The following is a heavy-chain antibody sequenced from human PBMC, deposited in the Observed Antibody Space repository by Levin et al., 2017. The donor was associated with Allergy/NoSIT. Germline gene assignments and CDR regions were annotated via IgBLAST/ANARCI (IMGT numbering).Heavy chain of an antibody. V-gene: IGHV1-18*01. J-gene: IGHJ5*02. CDR3: ASHRSSSSWYRYWFDP. CDR1: GYTFTSYG. D-gene: IGHD6-13*01. Sequence: GESLKISCKASGYTFTSYGISWVRQAPGQGLEWMGWISAYNGNTNYAQKLQGRVTMTTDTSTSTAYMELRSLRSDDTAVYYCASHRSSSSWYRYWFDPWGQGTLVTVSS. CDR2: ISAYNGNT.